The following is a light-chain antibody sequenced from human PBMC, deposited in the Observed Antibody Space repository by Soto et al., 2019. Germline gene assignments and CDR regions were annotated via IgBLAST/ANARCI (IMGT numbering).Light chain of an antibody. Sequence: DIQLTQSPSTLSASLGDRVTITCRASQTISRWLAWYQQKPGKAPKLLIYDASILQGGVPSRFSGIGSGTEFTLTISSLQSDDFATYYCQQYTTYWTFGQGTKVEIK. CDR1: QTISRW. J-gene: IGKJ1*01. V-gene: IGKV1-5*01. CDR2: DAS. CDR3: QQYTTYWT.